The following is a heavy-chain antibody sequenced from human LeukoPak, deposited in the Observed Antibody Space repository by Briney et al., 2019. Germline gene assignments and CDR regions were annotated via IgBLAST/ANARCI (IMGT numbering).Heavy chain of an antibody. J-gene: IGHJ3*02. CDR3: ARGPGYSSSDGAFDI. D-gene: IGHD6-13*01. Sequence: SETLSPNCAVYGGAFRGYYWRRVRQPPGQGVGWSGEINHSGSTNHNPSLKSRVTISVDTSKNQFSLKLSSVTGAATAVYYCARGPGYSSSDGAFDIWGQGTMVTVSS. V-gene: IGHV4-34*01. CDR2: INHSGST. CDR1: GGAFRGYY.